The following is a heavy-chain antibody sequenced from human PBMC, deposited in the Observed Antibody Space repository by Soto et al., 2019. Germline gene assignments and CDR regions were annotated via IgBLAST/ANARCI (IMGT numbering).Heavy chain of an antibody. CDR1: GGSFSGYY. CDR3: ARARYCTSSSCPGYFQH. CDR2: INHSGST. Sequence: SETLSLTCAVYGGSFSGYYWSWIRKPPGKGLEWIGEINHSGSTNYSPSLKSRVTISVDTSKNQFSLKLSSVTAADTAVYYCARARYCTSSSCPGYFQHWGQGTLVTVSS. J-gene: IGHJ1*01. V-gene: IGHV4-34*01. D-gene: IGHD2-2*01.